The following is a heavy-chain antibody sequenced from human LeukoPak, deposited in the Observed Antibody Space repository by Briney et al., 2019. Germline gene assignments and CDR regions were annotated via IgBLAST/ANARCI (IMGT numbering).Heavy chain of an antibody. D-gene: IGHD3-10*01. Sequence: PSETLSLTCAVSGGSISSGGYSWSWIRQPPGKGLEWIGYIYHSGSTHYNPSLKSRVTISVDRSKNQFSLKLSSVTAADTAVYYCARDVVTMVRGVIYAEVPFDYWGQGTLVTVSS. J-gene: IGHJ4*02. CDR1: GGSISSGGYS. CDR3: ARDVVTMVRGVIYAEVPFDY. CDR2: IYHSGST. V-gene: IGHV4-30-2*01.